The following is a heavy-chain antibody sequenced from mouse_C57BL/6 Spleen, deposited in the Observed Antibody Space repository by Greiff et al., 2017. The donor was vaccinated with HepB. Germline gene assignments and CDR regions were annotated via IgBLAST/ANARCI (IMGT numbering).Heavy chain of an antibody. D-gene: IGHD1-1*01. V-gene: IGHV1-82*01. J-gene: IGHJ2*01. CDR3: AKDYGSGLSYFDY. CDR1: GYAFSSSW. CDR2: IYPGDGDT. Sequence: QVQLQQSGPELVKPGASVKISCKASGYAFSSSWMNWVKQRPGKGLEWIGRIYPGDGDTNYNGKFKGKATLTADKSSSTAYMQLSSLTSEDSAVYFCAKDYGSGLSYFDYWGQGTTLTVSS.